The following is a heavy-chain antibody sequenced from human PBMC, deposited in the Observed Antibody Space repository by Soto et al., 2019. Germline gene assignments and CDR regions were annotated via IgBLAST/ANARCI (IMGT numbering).Heavy chain of an antibody. CDR1: GYTFTSYY. Sequence: ASVKVSCKASGYTFTSYYMHWVRQAPGQGLEWMGIINPSGGSTSYAQKFQGRVTMTRDTSTSTVYMELRSLRSDDTAVYYCARDILTTCSSTSCYDSPGDYYYYGMDVWGQGTTVTVSS. CDR2: INPSGGST. V-gene: IGHV1-46*01. D-gene: IGHD2-2*01. J-gene: IGHJ6*02. CDR3: ARDILTTCSSTSCYDSPGDYYYYGMDV.